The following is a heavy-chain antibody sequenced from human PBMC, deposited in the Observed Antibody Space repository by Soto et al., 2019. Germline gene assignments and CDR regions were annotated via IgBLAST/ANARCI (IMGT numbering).Heavy chain of an antibody. D-gene: IGHD1-26*01. CDR2: IFHSGST. Sequence: SETLSLTCAVSGGSIRSNNWWSWVRQPPGKGLEWIGEIFHSGSTNYNPSLKTRVTISVDKSKNQFSLKLSSVTAADTAVYYCARVSSGSYYDYWGQGTLVTVSS. J-gene: IGHJ4*02. V-gene: IGHV4-4*02. CDR3: ARVSSGSYYDY. CDR1: GGSIRSNNW.